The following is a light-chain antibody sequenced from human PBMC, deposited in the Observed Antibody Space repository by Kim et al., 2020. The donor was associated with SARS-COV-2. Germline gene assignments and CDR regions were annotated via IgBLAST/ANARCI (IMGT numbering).Light chain of an antibody. Sequence: DIQMTQSPSSLSASVGDRVTITCQASQDISNYLNWYQQKPGKAPKLLIYDASNLETGVPSRFSGSGSGTDFTFTISSLQPEDIATYYCQQYDNLPGVTFGGGTKVEI. CDR2: DAS. V-gene: IGKV1-33*01. CDR1: QDISNY. CDR3: QQYDNLPGVT. J-gene: IGKJ4*01.